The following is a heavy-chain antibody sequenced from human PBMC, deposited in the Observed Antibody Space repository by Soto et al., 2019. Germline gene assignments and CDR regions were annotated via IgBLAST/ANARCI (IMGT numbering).Heavy chain of an antibody. CDR2: INHSGST. Sequence: SETLSLTCAVYGGSFSGYYWSWIRQPPGKGLEWIGEINHSGSTNYNPSLKSRVTISVDTSKNQFSLKLSSVTAADTAVYYCARGGLQLWRSAIAVAGRREVWFDPWGQGTLVTVSS. V-gene: IGHV4-34*01. CDR3: ARGGLQLWRSAIAVAGRREVWFDP. D-gene: IGHD6-19*01. CDR1: GGSFSGYY. J-gene: IGHJ5*02.